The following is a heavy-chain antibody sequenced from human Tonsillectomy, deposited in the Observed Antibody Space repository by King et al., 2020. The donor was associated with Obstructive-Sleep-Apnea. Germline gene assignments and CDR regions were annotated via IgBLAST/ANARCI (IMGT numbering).Heavy chain of an antibody. CDR2: MYCDDYN. J-gene: IGHJ2*01. D-gene: IGHD2-15*01. CDR3: AHFPEGGNWYFDL. CDR1: GFSLSTSGVG. V-gene: IGHV2-5*02. Sequence: TLKESCPTLMKPTQTLTLTCSFSGFSLSTSGVGVGWIRQPPGKSLEWLSLMYCDDYNRYSPSLKSRLNITKDTSKNQVVLAMTNMYPVDTATYYCAHFPEGGNWYFDLWGRGTLVTVPS.